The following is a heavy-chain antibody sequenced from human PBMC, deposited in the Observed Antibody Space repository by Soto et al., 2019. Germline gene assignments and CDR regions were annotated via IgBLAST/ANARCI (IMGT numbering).Heavy chain of an antibody. D-gene: IGHD1-1*01. CDR1: GGFVSSGSYY. CDR3: ARVARGTATTVVDAFDI. CDR2: MSHSGGT. Sequence: QVQLQQWGAGLLKPSETLSLTCAVYGGFVSSGSYYWSWIRQPPGKGLEWIGEMSHSGGTHFNPSLKSRVTISVDTSKNQFSLKMRSVTAADTALYYCARVARGTATTVVDAFDIWGPGTMVTVSS. V-gene: IGHV4-34*01. J-gene: IGHJ3*02.